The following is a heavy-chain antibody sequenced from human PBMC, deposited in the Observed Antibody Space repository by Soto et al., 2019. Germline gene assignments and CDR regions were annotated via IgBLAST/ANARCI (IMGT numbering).Heavy chain of an antibody. J-gene: IGHJ6*02. D-gene: IGHD2-15*01. V-gene: IGHV3-23*01. CDR1: GFTFSRHA. CDR3: AKAGGSTWDYGMDG. CDR2: ISGGGDSA. Sequence: EVQLLESGGGLVQPGGSLRLSCAASGFTFSRHAMSWVRQAPGKGLEWVSAISGGGDSAYHADSVKGRFTISRDNSKNTLFLQMNSLRAEDTALYYCAKAGGSTWDYGMDGWGQGTTVTVSS.